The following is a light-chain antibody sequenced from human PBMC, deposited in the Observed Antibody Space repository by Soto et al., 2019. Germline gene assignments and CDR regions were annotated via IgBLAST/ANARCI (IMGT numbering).Light chain of an antibody. V-gene: IGLV1-47*01. CDR1: TSSIGRNY. J-gene: IGLJ1*01. Sequence: QSVLTQPPSASGTPGQRVTISCSGGTSSIGRNYVYWYQQLPGTAPKLVIYRNNQRPSGVPDRFSGSKSGTSASLAIRGLRSEDEADYYCQSYDGSLGDYVFGTGTKLTVL. CDR3: QSYDGSLGDYV. CDR2: RNN.